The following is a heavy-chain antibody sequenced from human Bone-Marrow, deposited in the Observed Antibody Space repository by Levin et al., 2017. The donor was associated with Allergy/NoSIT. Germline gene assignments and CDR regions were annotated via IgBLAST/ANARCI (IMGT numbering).Heavy chain of an antibody. V-gene: IGHV4-34*01. Sequence: SQTLSLTCAVYGGSFSGYYWSWIRQPPGKGLEWIGEINHSGSTNYNPSLKSRVTISVDTSKNQFSLELSSVTAADTAVYYCARGGDDSSGYYPLYYYYYGMDVWGQGTTVTVSS. D-gene: IGHD3-22*01. CDR2: INHSGST. J-gene: IGHJ6*02. CDR3: ARGGDDSSGYYPLYYYYYGMDV. CDR1: GGSFSGYY.